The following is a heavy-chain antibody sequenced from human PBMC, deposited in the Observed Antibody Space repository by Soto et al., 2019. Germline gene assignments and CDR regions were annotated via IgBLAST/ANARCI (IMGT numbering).Heavy chain of an antibody. CDR1: GYTFTSYG. V-gene: IGHV1-18*01. CDR3: ARDLTSGDYGRDDAFDI. Sequence: ASVKVSCKASGYTFTSYGISWVRQAPGQGLEWMGWISAYNGNTNYAQKLQGRVTMTTDTSTSTAYMELRSLRSDDTAVYYCARDLTSGDYGRDDAFDIWGQGTMVTVSS. CDR2: ISAYNGNT. D-gene: IGHD3-22*01. J-gene: IGHJ3*02.